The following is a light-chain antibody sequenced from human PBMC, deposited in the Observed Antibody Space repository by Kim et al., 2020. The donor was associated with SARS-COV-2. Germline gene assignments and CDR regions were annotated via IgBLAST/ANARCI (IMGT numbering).Light chain of an antibody. J-gene: IGKJ5*01. CDR2: GAL. CDR1: QSVSSS. CDR3: QQRSNWPVT. Sequence: LSPGERATLSCRASQSVSSSLAWYQHKPGQAPRLLIYGALNGATGIPARFSGSGSGTDFTLTISSLEPEDFAVYYCQQRSNWPVTFGQGTRLEIK. V-gene: IGKV3-11*01.